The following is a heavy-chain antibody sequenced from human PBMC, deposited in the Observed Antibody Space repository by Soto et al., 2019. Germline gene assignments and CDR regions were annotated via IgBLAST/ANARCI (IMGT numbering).Heavy chain of an antibody. Sequence: VGSLRLSCASSVFTFSSYAMSCVRQSPGKWLEWVSAISGSGGSTYYADSVKGRFTISRDNSKNTLYLQMNSLRAEDTAVYYCAKVKSAGYYFEYWGQGTLVSVSS. J-gene: IGHJ4*02. CDR3: AKVKSAGYYFEY. CDR1: VFTFSSYA. V-gene: IGHV3-23*01. CDR2: ISGSGGST.